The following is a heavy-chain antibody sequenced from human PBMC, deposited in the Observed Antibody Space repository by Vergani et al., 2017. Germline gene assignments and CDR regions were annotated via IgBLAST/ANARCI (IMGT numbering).Heavy chain of an antibody. D-gene: IGHD3-9*01. Sequence: QLHLQESGPGLVKPSETLPLTCTVSGGSITSSCYYWGWIRQPPGKGLEWSGNIYHSGGAYYNPYLKGRVTISVDTSQNHFSLEVTSVPAADTAIYFCARTESFILRYFHWALWVQGTLVTVSS. J-gene: IGHJ4*02. CDR3: ARTESFILRYFHWAL. V-gene: IGHV4-39*02. CDR2: IYHSGGA. CDR1: GGSITSSCYY.